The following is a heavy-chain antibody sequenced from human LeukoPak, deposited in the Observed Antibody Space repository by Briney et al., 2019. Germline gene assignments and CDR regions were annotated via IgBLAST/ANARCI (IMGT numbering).Heavy chain of an antibody. V-gene: IGHV3-23*01. CDR2: ISGDGGTT. CDR1: ELRFSNYG. Sequence: GGSLRLSCVASELRFSNYGMSWVRQAPGKGLEWVSSISGDGGTTYYADSVKGRFTISRDNSKNTLYLQMNSLRAEDTAVYYCAKGPQSTYYYYMDVWGKGTTVTVSS. CDR3: AKGPQSTYYYYMDV. J-gene: IGHJ6*03. D-gene: IGHD2-2*01.